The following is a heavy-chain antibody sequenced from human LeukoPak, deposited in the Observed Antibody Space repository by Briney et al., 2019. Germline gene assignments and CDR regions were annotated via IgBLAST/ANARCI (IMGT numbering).Heavy chain of an antibody. J-gene: IGHJ4*02. V-gene: IGHV4-61*01. D-gene: IGHD6-19*01. CDR1: GGSVSSGMYY. CDR2: IYYSGSP. CDR3: ATQTATGYSSGWSTRIDY. Sequence: PSETLSLTCTVSGGSVSSGMYYWSWIRQPPGKGLEWNGYIYYSGSPNYNPSHKNRVTIPVDTSKNQFSMKLGSVTAADTAVYYCATQTATGYSSGWSTRIDYWGQGTLVTVSS.